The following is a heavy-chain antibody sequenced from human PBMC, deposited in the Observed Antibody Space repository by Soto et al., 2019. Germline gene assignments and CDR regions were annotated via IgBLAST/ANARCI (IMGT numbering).Heavy chain of an antibody. CDR2: ISGSGGST. Sequence: GGSLRLSCSASGFTFSKAAMSWVRQAPGKGLEWVSAISGSGGSTYYADSVKGRFTISRDNSKNTLYLQMNSLRAEDTAVYYCAKDGAAAGPPDYWGQGTLVTVSS. V-gene: IGHV3-23*01. CDR3: AKDGAAAGPPDY. D-gene: IGHD6-13*01. J-gene: IGHJ4*02. CDR1: GFTFSKAA.